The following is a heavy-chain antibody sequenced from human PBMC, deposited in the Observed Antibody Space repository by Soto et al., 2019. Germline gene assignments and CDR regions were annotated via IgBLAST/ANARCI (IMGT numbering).Heavy chain of an antibody. V-gene: IGHV4-59*01. D-gene: IGHD3-10*01. J-gene: IGHJ5*02. CDR1: GGSISSYY. CDR2: IYYSGST. CDR3: ARLLFGAANWFDP. Sequence: QVQLQESGPGLVKPSETLSLTCTVSGGSISSYYWSWIRQPPGKGLEWIGYIYYSGSTNYNPSLTSRATXSXDXXKNQFSLKLSSVTAADTAVYYCARLLFGAANWFDPWGQGTLVTVSS.